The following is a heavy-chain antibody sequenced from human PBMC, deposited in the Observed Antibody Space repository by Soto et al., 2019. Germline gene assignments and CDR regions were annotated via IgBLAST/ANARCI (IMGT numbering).Heavy chain of an antibody. CDR1: GGSVSGYY. J-gene: IGHJ6*02. V-gene: IGHV4-59*02. D-gene: IGHD1-26*01. Sequence: SETLSLTCTVSGGSVSGYYWSWIRQSPGRGLEWLGYIFYRGTTLYSPSVQSRLSITVDTSKNQFSLKMRSVTAADTAIYYCTRHAIIARLQYGMDVWGRGTTVTVSS. CDR3: TRHAIIARLQYGMDV. CDR2: IFYRGTT.